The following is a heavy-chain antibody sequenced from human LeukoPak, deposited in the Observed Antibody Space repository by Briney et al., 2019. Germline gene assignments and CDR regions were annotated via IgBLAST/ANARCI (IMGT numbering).Heavy chain of an antibody. J-gene: IGHJ2*01. D-gene: IGHD3-10*01. CDR2: INPNSGGT. CDR1: GYTFTGYY. V-gene: IGHV1-2*02. CDR3: ARPGVLLWFGELSLDWYFDL. Sequence: ASVKVSCKASGYTFTGYYMHWVRQAPGQGLEWMGWINPNSGGTNYAQKFQGRVTMTRDTSISTAYMELSRLRSDDTAVYYCARPGVLLWFGELSLDWYFDLWGRGTLVTVSS.